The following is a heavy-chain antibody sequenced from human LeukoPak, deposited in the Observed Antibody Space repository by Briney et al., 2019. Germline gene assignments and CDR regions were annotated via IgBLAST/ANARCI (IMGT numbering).Heavy chain of an antibody. CDR1: GGSISSYY. CDR2: IYYSGST. D-gene: IGHD4-23*01. CDR3: AREDDYGGNTLDY. J-gene: IGHJ4*02. Sequence: SETLSLTCTVSGGSISSYYWSWIRQPPGKGLEWIGYIYYSGSTNYNPSLKGRVTISVDTSKNHFSLKLSSVTAADTAVYYCAREDDYGGNTLDYWGQGTLVTVSS. V-gene: IGHV4-59*01.